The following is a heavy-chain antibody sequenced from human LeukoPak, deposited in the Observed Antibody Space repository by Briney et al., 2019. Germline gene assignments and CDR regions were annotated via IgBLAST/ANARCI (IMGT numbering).Heavy chain of an antibody. V-gene: IGHV1-69*04. CDR3: ARSIAAADGMDV. D-gene: IGHD6-13*01. Sequence: ASVKVSCKVSGGTFSSYAISWVRQAPGQGLEWMGRIIPILGIANYAQKFQGRVTITADKSTSTAYMELSSLRSEDTAVYYCARSIAAADGMDVWGQGTTVTVSS. CDR1: GGTFSSYA. CDR2: IIPILGIA. J-gene: IGHJ6*02.